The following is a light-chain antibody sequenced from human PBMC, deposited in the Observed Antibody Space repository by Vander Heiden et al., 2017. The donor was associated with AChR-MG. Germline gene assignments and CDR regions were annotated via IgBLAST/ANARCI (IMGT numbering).Light chain of an antibody. J-gene: IGKJ1*01. Sequence: DIQMTQSPSSLSASVGDRVTITCRASQTIRSYLNLYQQKPGKAPKLLIYAASSLQSGVPSRFSGSGSGTDFTLTISSLQPEDFATYYCQQSYSSPDTFGQGTKVEIK. CDR1: QTIRSY. CDR3: QQSYSSPDT. CDR2: AAS. V-gene: IGKV1-39*01.